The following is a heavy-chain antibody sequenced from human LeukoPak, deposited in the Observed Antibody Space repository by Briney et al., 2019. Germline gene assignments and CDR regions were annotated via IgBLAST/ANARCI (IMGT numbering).Heavy chain of an antibody. CDR3: ARDGGSH. Sequence: GGSLRLSCAASGFTFSTYAMHWVRQSPGKGLEWEAVISYDGDNKYYAASVKGRFTISRDNSKNTLYLQMNSLRVEDSALYYCARDGGSHWGQGTLVTVSS. J-gene: IGHJ4*02. V-gene: IGHV3-30*04. CDR2: ISYDGDNK. CDR1: GFTFSTYA. D-gene: IGHD3-16*01.